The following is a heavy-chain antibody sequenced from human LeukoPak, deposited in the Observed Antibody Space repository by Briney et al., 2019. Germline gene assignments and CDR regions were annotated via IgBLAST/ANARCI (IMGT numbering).Heavy chain of an antibody. J-gene: IGHJ4*02. V-gene: IGHV3-30*04. CDR1: GFIFNIYA. CDR3: ARDYEYSSSSGFDY. CDR2: ISYDGSNK. D-gene: IGHD6-6*01. Sequence: PGGSLRLPCAASGFIFNIYAMHWVRQAPGKGLEWVAVISYDGSNKYYADSVKGRFTISRDNSKNTLYLQMNSLRAEDTAVYYCARDYEYSSSSGFDYWGQGTLVTVSS.